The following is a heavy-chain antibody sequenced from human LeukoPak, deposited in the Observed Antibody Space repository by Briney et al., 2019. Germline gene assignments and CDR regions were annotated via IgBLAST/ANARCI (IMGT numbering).Heavy chain of an antibody. J-gene: IGHJ1*01. CDR2: INPSGGST. D-gene: IGHD6-13*01. CDR3: ARGDNSIAAAGTGYFQH. V-gene: IGHV1-46*01. Sequence: ASVKVSCKASGYTFTSYYMHWVRQAPGQGLEWMGIINPSGGSTSYAQKFQGRVTMTRDTSTSTVYMELSSLRSEDTAVYYCARGDNSIAAAGTGYFQHWGQGTLVTVSS. CDR1: GYTFTSYY.